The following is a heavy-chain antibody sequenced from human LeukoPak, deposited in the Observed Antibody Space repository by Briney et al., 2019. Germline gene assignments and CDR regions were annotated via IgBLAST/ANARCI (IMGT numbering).Heavy chain of an antibody. V-gene: IGHV4-31*03. CDR1: GGSISSGGYY. D-gene: IGHD4-17*01. Sequence: SETLSLTCTVSGGSISSGGYYWSWIRQHPGKGLEWIGYINYSGSTYYNPSLKGRVTISVDTSKNQFSLKLSSVTAADTAVYYCARDYGDYSFTNYYYYGMDVWGQGTTVTVSS. CDR3: ARDYGDYSFTNYYYYGMDV. CDR2: INYSGST. J-gene: IGHJ6*02.